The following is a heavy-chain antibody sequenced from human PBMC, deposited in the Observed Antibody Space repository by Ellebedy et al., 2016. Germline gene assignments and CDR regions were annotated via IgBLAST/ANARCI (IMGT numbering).Heavy chain of an antibody. J-gene: IGHJ6*03. Sequence: GGSLRLXXAASGFTFSSYSMNWVRQAPGKGLEWVSSISSSSSYIYYADSVKGRFTISRDNAKNSLYLQMNSLRAEDTAVYYCARVFPTVTTDYMDVWGKGTTVTVSS. D-gene: IGHD4-17*01. V-gene: IGHV3-21*01. CDR1: GFTFSSYS. CDR3: ARVFPTVTTDYMDV. CDR2: ISSSSSYI.